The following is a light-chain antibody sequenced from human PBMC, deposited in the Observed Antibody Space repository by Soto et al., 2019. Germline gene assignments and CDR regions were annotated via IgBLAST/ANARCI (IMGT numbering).Light chain of an antibody. CDR2: RND. V-gene: IGLV1-44*01. CDR3: AAWDDSLDEYV. J-gene: IGLJ1*01. CDR1: PSNIGSNT. Sequence: QSALTQPPSASGAPGQRVTISCSGSPSNIGSNTVHWYQQLPGTAPTLLIYRNDQRPSGVPARFSGSKSGTSASLAISGLQSDDEADYYCAAWDDSLDEYVFGTGTKLTVL.